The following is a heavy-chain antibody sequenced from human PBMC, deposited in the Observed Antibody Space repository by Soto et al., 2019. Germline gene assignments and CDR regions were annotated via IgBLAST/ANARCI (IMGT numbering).Heavy chain of an antibody. D-gene: IGHD6-19*01. CDR2: ISSSSSYT. Sequence: PGGSLRLSCAASGFTFSDYYMSWIRQAPGKGLEWVSYISSSSSYTNYADSVKGRFTISRDNAKNSLYLQMNSLRAEDTAVYYCARDPPGYSSGWVDDWGQGTLVTVSS. CDR3: ARDPPGYSSGWVDD. V-gene: IGHV3-11*06. J-gene: IGHJ4*02. CDR1: GFTFSDYY.